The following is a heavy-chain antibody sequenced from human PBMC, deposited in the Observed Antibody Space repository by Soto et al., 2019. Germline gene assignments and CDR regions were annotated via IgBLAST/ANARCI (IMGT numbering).Heavy chain of an antibody. CDR3: TRHPPFDY. Sequence: GSLRLSCAASGFTFSDYWMHWVRQAPGKGLVWVSRIKSDGSTTDYVDSVKGRFTISRDNAKNTLYLQMNSLRAEDTAVYYCTRHPPFDYWGQGTLVTVSS. J-gene: IGHJ4*02. CDR2: IKSDGSTT. CDR1: GFTFSDYW. V-gene: IGHV3-74*01.